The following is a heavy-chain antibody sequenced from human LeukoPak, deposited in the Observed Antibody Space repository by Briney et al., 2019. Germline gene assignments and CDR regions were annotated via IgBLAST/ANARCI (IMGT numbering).Heavy chain of an antibody. CDR1: GYTFTTYD. Sequence: ASVKVSCKASGYTFTTYDINWVRQATGQGLEWMGYMNPNSGNTGYAQKFQGRVTMTTNTSISTAYMELGSLRAEDTAVYYCARTLRRDVYWGQGTLVTVPS. V-gene: IGHV1-8*01. CDR3: ARTLRRDVY. J-gene: IGHJ4*02. CDR2: MNPNSGNT.